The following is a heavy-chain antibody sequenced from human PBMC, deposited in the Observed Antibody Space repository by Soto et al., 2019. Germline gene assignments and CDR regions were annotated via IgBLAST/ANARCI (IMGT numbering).Heavy chain of an antibody. CDR3: VGGYYFGDY. CDR2: ISSDGSNK. J-gene: IGHJ4*02. V-gene: IGHV3-30*03. CDR1: GFTFSSYS. Sequence: VQLVESGGGLVKPGGSLRLSCAASGFTFSSYSMNWVRQAPGKGLEWVAVISSDGSNKYYADSVKGRFTISRDNSKNTLYLQMNSLRAEDTAVYYCVGGYYFGDYWGQGTLVTVSS. D-gene: IGHD3-22*01.